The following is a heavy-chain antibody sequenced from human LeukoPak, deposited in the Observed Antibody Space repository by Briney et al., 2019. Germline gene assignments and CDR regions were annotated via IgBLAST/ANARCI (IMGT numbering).Heavy chain of an antibody. J-gene: IGHJ5*02. V-gene: IGHV6-1*01. CDR3: ARSTGGANWFDP. CDR2: TYYRSKWYN. D-gene: IGHD3-10*01. CDR1: GDSVSSNSAA. Sequence: SQTLSLTCAIFGDSVSSNSAAWIWVSQSPSRGLEWLGRTYYRSKWYNDYAVSVKSRITINPDTSKNQFSLQLNSVTPEDTAVYYCARSTGGANWFDPWGQGTLVTVSS.